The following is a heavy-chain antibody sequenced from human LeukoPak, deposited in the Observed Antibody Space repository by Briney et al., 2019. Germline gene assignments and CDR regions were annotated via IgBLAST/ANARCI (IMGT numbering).Heavy chain of an antibody. D-gene: IGHD1-7*01. CDR3: ARFGGLELHWDFDY. CDR2: VDHTGST. CDR1: DDSITMYY. V-gene: IGHV4-59*01. Sequence: SETLSLTCSVSDDSITMYYWTWIRQPPGKGLEWIGYVDHTGSTNFNPSLNGRVSISRDTTKNLFSLRLRSVTAADTAVYYCARFGGLELHWDFDYWGQGTLVTVSS. J-gene: IGHJ4*02.